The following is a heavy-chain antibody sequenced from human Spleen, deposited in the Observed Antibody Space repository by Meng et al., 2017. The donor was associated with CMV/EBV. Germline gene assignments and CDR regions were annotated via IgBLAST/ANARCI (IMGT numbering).Heavy chain of an antibody. D-gene: IGHD3/OR15-3a*01. CDR1: GFTFSVYS. CDR2: INQGGSEK. J-gene: IGHJ4*02. Sequence: GESLKISCAASGFTFSVYSMIWVRQAPGKGLEWVANINQGGSEKSYVDSVKGRFTISRDNAKNSLYLQMDSLRVEDTAIYYCARAGLWGQGTLVTVSS. V-gene: IGHV3-7*01. CDR3: ARAGL.